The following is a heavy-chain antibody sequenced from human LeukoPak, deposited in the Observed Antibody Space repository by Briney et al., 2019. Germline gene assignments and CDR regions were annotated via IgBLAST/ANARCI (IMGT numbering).Heavy chain of an antibody. D-gene: IGHD4-17*01. J-gene: IGHJ4*02. CDR1: GVSISTYY. V-gene: IGHV4-59*01. Sequence: SETLSLTCTVSGVSISTYYWSWIRQPPGKGLEWIGYIYSSGTTNYNPSLKSRVTISVDTSKNQFSLKLSSVTAADTAVYYCASGGYGDYFDYWGRGTLVTVSS. CDR2: IYSSGTT. CDR3: ASGGYGDYFDY.